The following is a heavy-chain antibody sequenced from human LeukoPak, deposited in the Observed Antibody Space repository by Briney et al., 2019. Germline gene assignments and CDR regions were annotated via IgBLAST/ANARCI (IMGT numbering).Heavy chain of an antibody. Sequence: VASVKVSCKASGGTFSTINWVRQAPGQGLEWMGRIVPVFGTPNFAQKFQGRVTLTRDGSTNTAYMEMSSLRSEDTAVYYCASHYGNSATGGFPYWGQGTLVTVSS. CDR3: ASHYGNSATGGFPY. J-gene: IGHJ4*02. CDR2: IVPVFGTP. CDR1: GGTFST. V-gene: IGHV1-69*05. D-gene: IGHD3-10*01.